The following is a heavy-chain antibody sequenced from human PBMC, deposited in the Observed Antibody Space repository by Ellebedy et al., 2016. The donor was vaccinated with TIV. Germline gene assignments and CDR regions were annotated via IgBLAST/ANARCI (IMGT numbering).Heavy chain of an antibody. D-gene: IGHD3-10*01. Sequence: ASVKVSCKASGTTFSSFAISWVRQAPGQGLEWMGGIIPLLGITSYAQKFQGGVTITADTSTYTAYIELSSLRSEDTAVYYCARSESYRPEYFQHWGQGTLVTVSS. V-gene: IGHV1-69*10. CDR1: GTTFSSFA. J-gene: IGHJ1*01. CDR2: IIPLLGIT. CDR3: ARSESYRPEYFQH.